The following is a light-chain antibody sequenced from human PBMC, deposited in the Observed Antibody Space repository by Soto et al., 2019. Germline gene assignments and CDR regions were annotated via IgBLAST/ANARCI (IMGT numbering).Light chain of an antibody. CDR1: QSVSSSY. CDR2: GAS. J-gene: IGKJ3*01. Sequence: EIVLTQSPGTLSLSPGERATLSCRASQSVSSSYLAWYQQKPGQAPRLLIYGASSRATGIPDRFSGSGSGTTFTITISSLEPEDFAVYYCQQYGSSPLFTFGPGTKVDIK. V-gene: IGKV3-20*01. CDR3: QQYGSSPLFT.